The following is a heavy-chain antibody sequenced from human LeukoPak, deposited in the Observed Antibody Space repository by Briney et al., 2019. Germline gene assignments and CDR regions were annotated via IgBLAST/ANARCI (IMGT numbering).Heavy chain of an antibody. CDR1: VGSFSGYY. V-gene: IGHV4-34*01. D-gene: IGHD4-11*01. CDR2: IYDSGST. Sequence: SETLSLTCAVYVGSFSGYYWSWIRQPPGKGLEWVGEIYDSGSTNYNPSPKSRITITLDTSKTQFSLKLSSVTAPDTAVYYCARSGRNGRVTVTRGPHYYSYYYMDVWGKGTTVTVSS. J-gene: IGHJ6*03. CDR3: ARSGRNGRVTVTRGPHYYSYYYMDV.